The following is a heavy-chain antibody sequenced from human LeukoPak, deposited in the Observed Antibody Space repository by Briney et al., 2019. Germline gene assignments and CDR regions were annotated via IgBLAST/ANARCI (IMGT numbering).Heavy chain of an antibody. CDR2: ISPSSSYI. CDR1: GFPFGTFW. V-gene: IGHV3-21*01. D-gene: IGHD3-22*01. J-gene: IGHJ4*02. Sequence: GGSLRLSCEASGFPFGTFWMSWVRQAPGKGLEWVSSISPSSSYIYYADSVKGRFTISRDNAKNSLYLQMNSLRAEDTAVYYCARDLGYYDSSNYYHQYYFDYWGQGTLVTVSS. CDR3: ARDLGYYDSSNYYHQYYFDY.